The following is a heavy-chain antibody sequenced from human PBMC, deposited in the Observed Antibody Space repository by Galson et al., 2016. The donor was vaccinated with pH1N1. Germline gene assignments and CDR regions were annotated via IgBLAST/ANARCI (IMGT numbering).Heavy chain of an antibody. V-gene: IGHV3-49*03. Sequence: SLRLSCAASGLPFDDYYFMWIRQAPDRGLEWVSFIRGKRFGQTTEHAASVKGRFTISRDDSKNTAHLQMNSLKADDTAIYYCTSLRFGHNWFDPWGQGSLVIVS. CDR3: TSLRFGHNWFDP. CDR2: IRGKRFGQTT. CDR1: GLPFDDYY. D-gene: IGHD3-10*01. J-gene: IGHJ5*02.